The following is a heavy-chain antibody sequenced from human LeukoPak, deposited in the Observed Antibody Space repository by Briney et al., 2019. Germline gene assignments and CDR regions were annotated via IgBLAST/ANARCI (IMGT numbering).Heavy chain of an antibody. V-gene: IGHV3-23*01. J-gene: IGHJ6*03. CDR3: ANPITMSTDYYYYMDV. Sequence: GGSLRLSGAASGFTFSSYAMSWVRQAPGKGLEWVSAISGSGGSTYYADSVKGRFTISRDNSKNTLYLQMNSLRAEDTAVYCCANPITMSTDYYYYMDVWGKGTTVTVSS. CDR1: GFTFSSYA. CDR2: ISGSGGST. D-gene: IGHD3-10*02.